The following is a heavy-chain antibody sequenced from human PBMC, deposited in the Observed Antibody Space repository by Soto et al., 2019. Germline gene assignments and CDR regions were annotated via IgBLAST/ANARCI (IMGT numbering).Heavy chain of an antibody. Sequence: PSETLSLTCTVTGDSISSRSYYWGWIRQPPGKGLEWIGSIYYSGSTYNNPSLRSRVSMSIDTSKDQFSLKLKSVTAADTALYFCARQRTSVVTQPYFDVWGPASMVTVSP. D-gene: IGHD2-21*02. V-gene: IGHV4-39*01. CDR2: IYYSGST. J-gene: IGHJ4*02. CDR3: ARQRTSVVTQPYFDV. CDR1: GDSISSRSYY.